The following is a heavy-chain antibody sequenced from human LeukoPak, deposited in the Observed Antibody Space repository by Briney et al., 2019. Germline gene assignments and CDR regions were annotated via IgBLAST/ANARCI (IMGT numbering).Heavy chain of an antibody. CDR1: GNSFGNYY. V-gene: IGHV4-4*07. CDR2: IYTSGTT. Sequence: SETLSLTCTVSGNSFGNYYWSWIRQPAGKGLEWIGRIYTSGTTTYNPSLKSRVTMSVDTSKNQFSLKLSSVTAADTAVYYCARREGVIAAAASFDYWGQGTLVTVSS. CDR3: ARREGVIAAAASFDY. J-gene: IGHJ4*02. D-gene: IGHD6-13*01.